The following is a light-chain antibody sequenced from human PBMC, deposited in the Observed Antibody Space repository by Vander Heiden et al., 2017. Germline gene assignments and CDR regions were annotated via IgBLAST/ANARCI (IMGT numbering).Light chain of an antibody. V-gene: IGKV1-39*01. CDR1: QSITSY. J-gene: IGKJ4*01. CDR2: AAS. CDR3: QQTARIPLT. Sequence: DIQMTQSPSSLSASVGDRVTITCRASQSITSYLNWHQQKPGKAPKLLMYAASNLQSGVPSRFSGSGSGTDFTLTISSLQPEDFATYHCQQTARIPLTFGGGTKVEIK.